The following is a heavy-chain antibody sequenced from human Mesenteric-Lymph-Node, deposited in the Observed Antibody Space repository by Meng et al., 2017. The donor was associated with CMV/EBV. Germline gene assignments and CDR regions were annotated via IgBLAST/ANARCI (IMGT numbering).Heavy chain of an antibody. CDR3: ARGSYYGAYYYYGMDV. CDR1: GFTFSSYS. Sequence: GESLKISCAASGFTFSSYSMNWVRQAPGKGLEWVSSISSSSSYIYYADSVKGRFTISRDNAKNSLYLQMNSLRAEDTAVYYCARGSYYGAYYYYGMDVWGQGTTVTVSS. J-gene: IGHJ6*02. D-gene: IGHD1-26*01. V-gene: IGHV3-21*01. CDR2: ISSSSSYI.